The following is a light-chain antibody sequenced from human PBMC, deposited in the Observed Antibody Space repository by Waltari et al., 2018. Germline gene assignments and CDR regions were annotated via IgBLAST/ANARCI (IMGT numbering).Light chain of an antibody. J-gene: IGLJ2*01. V-gene: IGLV3-27*01. CDR3: YSVDDNKRV. CDR2: KDS. Sequence: SYELTQPSSVSVSPGQTARITCSGDVLAKRYTRWFQQKPGQAPVLVSYKDSERPSGTTVTLTISGAQVEDEADYYCYSVDDNKRVFGGGTKLTVL. CDR1: VLAKRY.